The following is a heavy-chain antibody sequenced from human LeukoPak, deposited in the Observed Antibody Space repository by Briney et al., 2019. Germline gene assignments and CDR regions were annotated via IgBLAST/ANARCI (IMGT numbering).Heavy chain of an antibody. CDR2: ISGSGGST. V-gene: IGHV3-23*01. CDR1: GFIFSSYA. Sequence: GGSLRLSCAASGFIFSSYAMSWVRQAPGKGLEWVSAISGSGGSTYYADSVKGRFTISRDNSKNTPYLQMNSLRAEDTAVYYCAKWGVNYRADYWGQGTLVTVSS. J-gene: IGHJ4*02. CDR3: AKWGVNYRADY. D-gene: IGHD3-16*01.